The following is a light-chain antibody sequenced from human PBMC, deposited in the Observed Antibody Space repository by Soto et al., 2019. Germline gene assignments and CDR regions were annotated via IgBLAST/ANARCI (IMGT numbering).Light chain of an antibody. V-gene: IGKV1-17*01. CDR3: LQHNSYSWT. CDR2: AAS. CDR1: QGNRND. Sequence: IQITQSPSSLSASVIDRVTITCQAIQGNRNDLGWYQQKPAKAPKRLIYAASSLQSGVPSRFSGSGSGTEFTLTIISLQPEDFATDYCLQHNSYSWTFGQGTKVDIK. J-gene: IGKJ1*01.